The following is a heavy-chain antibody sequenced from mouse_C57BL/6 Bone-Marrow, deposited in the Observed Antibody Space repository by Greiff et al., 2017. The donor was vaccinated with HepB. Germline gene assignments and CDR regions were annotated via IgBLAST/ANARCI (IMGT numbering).Heavy chain of an antibody. CDR1: GYTFTEYT. D-gene: IGHD1-1*01. CDR2: FYPGSGSI. Sequence: VQLQQSGAELVKPGASVKLSCKASGYTFTEYTIHWVKQRSGQGLEWIGWFYPGSGSIKYNEKLKDKATLTADKSTITGYMELSRLTSEDSAVEFYARHVRYYYCSSRYWYFDVWGTGTTVTVSS. CDR3: ARHVRYYYCSSRYWYFDV. V-gene: IGHV1-62-2*01. J-gene: IGHJ1*03.